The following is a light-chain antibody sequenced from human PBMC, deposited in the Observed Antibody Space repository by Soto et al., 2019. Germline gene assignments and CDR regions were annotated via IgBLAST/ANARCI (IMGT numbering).Light chain of an antibody. CDR1: QSFSSSY. J-gene: IGKJ5*01. V-gene: IGKV3-20*01. Sequence: EIVLTQSPGTLSLSPGERATLSCRASQSFSSSYLVWYQQKPGQAPRLLIYGASSRATGIPDRFSGSGSGTDFTLTISRLEPEDFAVYYCQQYGTSITFGQGTRLEI. CDR2: GAS. CDR3: QQYGTSIT.